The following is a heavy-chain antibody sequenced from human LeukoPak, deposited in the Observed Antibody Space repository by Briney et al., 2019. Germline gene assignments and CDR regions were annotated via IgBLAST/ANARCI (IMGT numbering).Heavy chain of an antibody. Sequence: GASVKVSCKAPGYTFTGYYMHWVRQAPGQGLEWMGWINPNSGGTNYAQKFQGRVTMTRDTSISTAYMELSRLRSDDTAVYYCAREGPGSGSYSNYFDYWGQGTLVTVSS. CDR3: AREGPGSGSYSNYFDY. CDR1: GYTFTGYY. V-gene: IGHV1-2*02. J-gene: IGHJ4*02. CDR2: INPNSGGT. D-gene: IGHD1-26*01.